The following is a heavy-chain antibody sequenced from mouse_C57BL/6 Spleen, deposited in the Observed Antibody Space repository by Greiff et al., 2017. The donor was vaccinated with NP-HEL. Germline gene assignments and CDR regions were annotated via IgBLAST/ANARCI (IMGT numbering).Heavy chain of an antibody. D-gene: IGHD1-1*01. CDR3: ARTGSNYAMDY. CDR2: IDPSDSYT. V-gene: IGHV1-69*01. CDR1: GYTFTSYW. Sequence: QVQLQQPGAELVMPGASVKLSCKASGYTFTSYWMHWVKQRPGQGLEWIGEIDPSDSYTNYNQKFKGKSTLTVDKSSSTAYMQLSSLTSEDTAVDDSARTGSNYAMDYWGQGTSVTVSS. J-gene: IGHJ4*01.